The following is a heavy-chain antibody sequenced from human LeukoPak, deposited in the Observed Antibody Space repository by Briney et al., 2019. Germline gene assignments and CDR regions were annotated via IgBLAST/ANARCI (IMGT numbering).Heavy chain of an antibody. CDR1: GIIFSDIW. Sequence: GGSLRLSCGASGIIFSDIWVTWVRQAPGKGLEWVATISPDGSLKNYVDSVKGRFTISRDNARNTLFLQMNSLRAEDAAVYYCATYVDTVRYDAFDVWGQGTMVTVSS. V-gene: IGHV3-7*01. D-gene: IGHD5-18*01. J-gene: IGHJ3*01. CDR2: ISPDGSLK. CDR3: ATYVDTVRYDAFDV.